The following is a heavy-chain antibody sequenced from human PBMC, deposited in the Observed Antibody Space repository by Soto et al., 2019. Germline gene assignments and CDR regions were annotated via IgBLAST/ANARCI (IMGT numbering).Heavy chain of an antibody. Sequence: ETLSLTCTVSGGSISSYYWSWIRQPPGKGLEWIGYIYYSGSTNYNPSLKSRVTISVDTSKNQFSLKLSSVTAADTAVYYCARGRGSGSYYPPEYRFYYMDVWGKGTTVTVSS. CDR3: ARGRGSGSYYPPEYRFYYMDV. V-gene: IGHV4-59*01. CDR1: GGSISSYY. D-gene: IGHD3-10*01. CDR2: IYYSGST. J-gene: IGHJ6*03.